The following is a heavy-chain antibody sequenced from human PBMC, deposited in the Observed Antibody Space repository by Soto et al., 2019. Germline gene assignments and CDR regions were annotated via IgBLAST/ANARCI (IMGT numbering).Heavy chain of an antibody. CDR2: IWYDGSNK. V-gene: IGHV3-33*01. CDR1: GFTFSTYA. J-gene: IGHJ4*02. D-gene: IGHD6-19*01. Sequence: QVQLVESGGGVLQPGRSLRLSCAASGFTFSTYAMYWVRQAPGKGLEWVAVIWYDGSNKYYEDSVKGRFTISRDNSKNTLYLQMNSLRAEDTAVYYCARTYSSGWLDYWGQGTLVTVSS. CDR3: ARTYSSGWLDY.